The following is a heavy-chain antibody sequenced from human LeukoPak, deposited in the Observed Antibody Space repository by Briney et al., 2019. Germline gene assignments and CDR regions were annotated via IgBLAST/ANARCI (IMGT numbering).Heavy chain of an antibody. Sequence: GGSLRLPCEASGFTFSTSAMTWVRQAPGKGLEWVSGISPSGGATHYADSVKGRFTISRDNSKNTLYLQMNSLRAEDTAVYYCAKDFVEEYYDFWSGYETFYYFDYWGQGTLVTVSS. CDR1: GFTFSTSA. V-gene: IGHV3-23*01. J-gene: IGHJ4*02. CDR3: AKDFVEEYYDFWSGYETFYYFDY. D-gene: IGHD3-3*01. CDR2: ISPSGGAT.